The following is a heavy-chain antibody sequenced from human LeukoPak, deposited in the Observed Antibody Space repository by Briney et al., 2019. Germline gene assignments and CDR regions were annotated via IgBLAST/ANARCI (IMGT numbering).Heavy chain of an antibody. Sequence: GGSLRLSCAACGFSFSAYWMTWVRQAPGTGLEWVANINPAGSETYYVDPVKGRFSISRDNAKNLVYLQMNSLRAEDTAVYHCARFGYVAAVDVWGQGTPVTVSS. CDR2: INPAGSET. J-gene: IGHJ4*02. CDR1: GFSFSAYW. CDR3: ARFGYVAAVDV. V-gene: IGHV3-7*01. D-gene: IGHD2-15*01.